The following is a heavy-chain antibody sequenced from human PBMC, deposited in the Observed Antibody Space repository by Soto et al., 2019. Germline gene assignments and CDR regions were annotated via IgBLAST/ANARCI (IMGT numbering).Heavy chain of an antibody. J-gene: IGHJ5*02. CDR3: ARRLRYIDWSTPDWFDL. CDR2: IYHSGST. V-gene: IGHV4-4*02. D-gene: IGHD3-9*01. Sequence: QVQLQESGAGLVKPSGTLSLTCAVSGGSISSSNWWSWVRQPPGKGLEWIGEIYHSGSTNYNPPLKSRVTISVDKSKNQFSLKLSSVTAADTAVYYCARRLRYIDWSTPDWFDLWGQGTLVTVSS. CDR1: GGSISSSNW.